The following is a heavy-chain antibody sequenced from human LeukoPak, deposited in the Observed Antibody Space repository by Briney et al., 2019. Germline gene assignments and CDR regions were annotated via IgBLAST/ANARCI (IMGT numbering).Heavy chain of an antibody. Sequence: SETLSLTCGVHDGSFRGYYWSWIRQPPGKGLEWIGEINHSGSSNYSPSLKSRVTILVDMSKNQFSLKLSSVTAADTAVYYCARTHYYGSGTNRYAFDIWGQGTMVTVSS. D-gene: IGHD3-10*01. J-gene: IGHJ3*02. CDR2: INHSGSS. CDR1: DGSFRGYY. CDR3: ARTHYYGSGTNRYAFDI. V-gene: IGHV4-34*01.